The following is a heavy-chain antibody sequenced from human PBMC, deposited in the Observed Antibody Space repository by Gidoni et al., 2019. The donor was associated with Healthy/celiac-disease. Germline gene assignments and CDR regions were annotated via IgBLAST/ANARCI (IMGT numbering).Heavy chain of an antibody. D-gene: IGHD5-12*01. CDR3: VNGYVNIVATRTFDI. CDR2: LSSNGGST. V-gene: IGHV3-64D*06. J-gene: IGHJ3*02. Sequence: EEQLVEAGGGLVQPGGALGLSCSASGCTCRRYARHWVRQAPGKGLEYVSALSSNGGSTYSADSVKCRFTISRDNSKTSLYLQMSSLRAEDTAVYYCVNGYVNIVATRTFDIWGQGTMVTVSS. CDR1: GCTCRRYA.